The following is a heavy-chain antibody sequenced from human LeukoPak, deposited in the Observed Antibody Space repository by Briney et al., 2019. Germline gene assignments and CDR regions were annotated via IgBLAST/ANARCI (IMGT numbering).Heavy chain of an antibody. CDR3: ARRPRGLRFDY. CDR1: GGSFSGYY. V-gene: IGHV4-34*01. Sequence: SETLSLTCAVYGGSFSGYYWSWIRQPPGKGLEWIGEINHSGSTNYNPSLKSRVPISVDTSKNQFSLKLSSVTAADTAVYYCARRPRGLRFDYWGQGTLVTVSS. J-gene: IGHJ4*02. D-gene: IGHD4-17*01. CDR2: INHSGST.